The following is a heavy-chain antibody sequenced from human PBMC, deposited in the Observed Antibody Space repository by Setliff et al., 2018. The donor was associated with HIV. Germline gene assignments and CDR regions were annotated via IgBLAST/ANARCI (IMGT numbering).Heavy chain of an antibody. CDR3: AREIVRVALDI. D-gene: IGHD2-15*01. J-gene: IGHJ4*02. CDR1: GGSINNGAYY. V-gene: IGHV4-31*03. CDR2: IYYNGIT. Sequence: SETLSLTCTVSGGSINNGAYYWSWIRHQPGRGLEWIGNIYYNGITHYNPSLKSRLSISIDTSKNQFYLQLNSVTAEDTSVFYCAREIVRVALDIWGQGALVTVSS.